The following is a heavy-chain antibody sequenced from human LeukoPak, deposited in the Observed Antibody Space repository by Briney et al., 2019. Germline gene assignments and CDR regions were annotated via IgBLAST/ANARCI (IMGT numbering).Heavy chain of an antibody. V-gene: IGHV3-23*01. Sequence: GGSLRLSCAASGFIFSNYAMNWVRQAPGKGLEWVSAVSGTGTSTYYADSVKGRFSISRDNSKNTLYLQMNSLRAEDTAMYYCAKAGDCSRTGCLHGLFDLWGPGTPVTVSS. CDR3: AKAGDCSRTGCLHGLFDL. J-gene: IGHJ4*02. D-gene: IGHD2-2*01. CDR1: GFIFSNYA. CDR2: VSGTGTST.